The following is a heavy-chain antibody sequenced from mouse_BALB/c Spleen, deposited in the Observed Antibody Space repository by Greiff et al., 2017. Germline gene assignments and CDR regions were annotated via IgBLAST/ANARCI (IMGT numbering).Heavy chain of an antibody. CDR1: GFTFTDYY. V-gene: IGHV7-3*02. J-gene: IGHJ2*01. CDR2: IRNKANGYTT. Sequence: EVHLVESGGGLVQPGGSLRLSCATSGFTFTDYYMSWVRQPPGKALEWLGFIRNKANGYTTEYSASVKGRFTISRDNSQSILYLQMNTLRAEDSATYYCAGNYFDYWGQGTTLTVSS. CDR3: AGNYFDY.